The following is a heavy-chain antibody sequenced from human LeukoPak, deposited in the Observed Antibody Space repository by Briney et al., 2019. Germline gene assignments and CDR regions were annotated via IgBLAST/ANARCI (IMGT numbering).Heavy chain of an antibody. Sequence: PSETLSLACTVSGGSISNYHWTWIRQPAGKGLEWIGQIHTSGSTNYNPPLKSRVTMSIDTPENQVSLTMRSVTAADTAVYYCARRDYSSGWSFDKWGQGTLVTVSS. J-gene: IGHJ4*02. CDR3: ARRDYSSGWSFDK. CDR1: GGSISNYH. D-gene: IGHD6-19*01. V-gene: IGHV4-4*07. CDR2: IHTSGST.